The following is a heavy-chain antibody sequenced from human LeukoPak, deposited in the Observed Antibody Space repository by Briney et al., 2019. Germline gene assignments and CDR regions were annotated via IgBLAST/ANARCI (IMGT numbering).Heavy chain of an antibody. CDR2: INSDGSST. Sequence: GGSLRLSCAASGFTFSSYWMHWVRQAPGKGLVWVSRINSDGSSTSYADSVKGRFTISRDNAKNTLYLQMNSPRAEDTAVYYCARGYYDSEGHFDYWGQGTLVTVSS. V-gene: IGHV3-74*01. CDR1: GFTFSSYW. CDR3: ARGYYDSEGHFDY. J-gene: IGHJ4*02. D-gene: IGHD3-22*01.